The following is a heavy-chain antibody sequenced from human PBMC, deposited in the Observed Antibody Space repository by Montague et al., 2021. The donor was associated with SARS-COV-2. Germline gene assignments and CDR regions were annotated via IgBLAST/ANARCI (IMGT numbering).Heavy chain of an antibody. J-gene: IGHJ4*02. CDR3: VREGRSSAYAMDY. V-gene: IGHV4-59*01. CDR2: IYSSGST. CDR1: GASMSGSY. D-gene: IGHD3-22*01. Sequence: SETLSLTCTVSGASMSGSYWGWVRQLPGKGPEGIGNIYSSGSTHYNPSLKSRVTISVDTSKSQFSLRLTSVTAADTAVYYCVREGRSSAYAMDYWGQGTLVTVSS.